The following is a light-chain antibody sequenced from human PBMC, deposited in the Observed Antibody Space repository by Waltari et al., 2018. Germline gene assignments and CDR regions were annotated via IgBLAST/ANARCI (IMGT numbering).Light chain of an antibody. CDR1: QNIATY. CDR3: QQSYSTPRT. Sequence: DIQMTQSPSYLSASVGDRVTITCRASQNIATYLNWYQQKPGKAPQVLIYGASSLQSGVPSSFSGIGSGTEFILTITSLQPEAFATYYCQQSYSTPRTFGHGTKVDVK. J-gene: IGKJ1*01. V-gene: IGKV1-39*01. CDR2: GAS.